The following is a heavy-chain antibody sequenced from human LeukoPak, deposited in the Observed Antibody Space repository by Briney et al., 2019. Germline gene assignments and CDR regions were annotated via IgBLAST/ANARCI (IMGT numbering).Heavy chain of an antibody. J-gene: IGHJ3*02. Sequence: PGGSLRLSCAASGFTFSSYTMTWVRQAPGKGLEWVSSISSTSSYINHADSVKGRFTISRDNAKTSLYLQMSSLRAEDTAVYYCARKVYSSSPTDAVDIWGQGTMVTVSS. CDR1: GFTFSSYT. V-gene: IGHV3-21*01. D-gene: IGHD6-6*01. CDR2: ISSTSSYI. CDR3: ARKVYSSSPTDAVDI.